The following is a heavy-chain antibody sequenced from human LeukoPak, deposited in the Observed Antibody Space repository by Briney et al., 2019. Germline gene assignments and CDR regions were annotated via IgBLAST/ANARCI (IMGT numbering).Heavy chain of an antibody. Sequence: GGSLRLSCAVSGFRFGSDWMSWVRQAPGKGLEWVANISPDGSEKFYVDAVKGRFIISRDNGKNSLYLQLNSLRADDTAVYYCARGPGDYVWGRNDYWGQGTLVTVSS. CDR1: GFRFGSDW. CDR3: ARGPGDYVWGRNDY. J-gene: IGHJ4*02. V-gene: IGHV3-7*01. D-gene: IGHD3-16*01. CDR2: ISPDGSEK.